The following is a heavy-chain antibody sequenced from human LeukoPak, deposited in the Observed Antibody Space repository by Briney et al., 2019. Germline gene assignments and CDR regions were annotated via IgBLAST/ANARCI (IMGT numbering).Heavy chain of an antibody. CDR3: ARDRPLALKYYMDV. D-gene: IGHD3-16*02. CDR1: GFTFSSYG. CDR2: ISGSGGST. J-gene: IGHJ6*03. Sequence: GGSLRLSCAASGFTFSSYGMSWVRQAPGKGLEWVSAISGSGGSTYYADSVKGRFTISRDNSKNTLYLQMNSLRAEDTAVYYCARDRPLALKYYMDVWGKGTTVTVSS. V-gene: IGHV3-23*01.